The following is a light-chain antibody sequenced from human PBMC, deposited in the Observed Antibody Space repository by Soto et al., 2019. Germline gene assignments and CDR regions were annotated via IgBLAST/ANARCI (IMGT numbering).Light chain of an antibody. J-gene: IGLJ1*01. CDR3: NSFRVSHLYV. V-gene: IGLV2-14*01. CDR2: EVT. CDR1: SSVVGGYNA. Sequence: QSALTQPASVSGSPGQTITISCTGTSSVVGGYNAVSWYQHHPGKAPKLIIYEVTHRPSGVSDRFSASKSGNTASLTISGLQADDEADYYCNSFRVSHLYVFGTGTKVTVL.